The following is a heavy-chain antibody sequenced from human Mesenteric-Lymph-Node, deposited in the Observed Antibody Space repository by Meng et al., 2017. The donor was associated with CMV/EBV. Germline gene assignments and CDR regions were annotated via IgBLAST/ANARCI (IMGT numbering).Heavy chain of an antibody. CDR3: AGGIAAAGSRWFDP. Sequence: QVQLVQSGAEVKKPGSSVKVACKASGGTFSSYTISWVRQAPGQGHEWMGRIIPILGIANYAQKFQGRVTITADKSTSTAYMELSSPRSEDTAVYYCAGGIAAAGSRWFDPWGQGTLVTVSS. D-gene: IGHD6-13*01. V-gene: IGHV1-69*02. CDR1: GGTFSSYT. J-gene: IGHJ5*02. CDR2: IIPILGIA.